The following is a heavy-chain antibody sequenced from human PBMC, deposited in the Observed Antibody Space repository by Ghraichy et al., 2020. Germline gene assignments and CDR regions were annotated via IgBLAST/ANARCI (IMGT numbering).Heavy chain of an antibody. CDR3: ARTSGYCTGGVCPLLLDY. Sequence: SGPTLVKPTQTLTLTCTFSGFSLSTSGMRVSWIRQPPGKALEWLARIDWDDDKFYNTSLKTRLTISKDTSKNQVVLTMTNMDPVDTATSYFARTSGYCTGGVCPLLLDYWGKGTLVTVAS. V-gene: IGHV2-70*04. D-gene: IGHD2-8*02. CDR1: GFSLSTSGMR. CDR2: IDWDDDK. J-gene: IGHJ4*02.